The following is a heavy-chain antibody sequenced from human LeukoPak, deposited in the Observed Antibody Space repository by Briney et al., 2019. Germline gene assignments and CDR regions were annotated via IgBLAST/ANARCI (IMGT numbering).Heavy chain of an antibody. Sequence: GESLKISCKGSGYSFTSYWIGWVRQMPGKGLEWMGIIYPGDSDTRYSPSFQGQVTISADKSISTAYLQWSSLKASDTAMYYCARLAYCGGDCYSNYYYYYMDVWGKGTTVTVSS. CDR1: GYSFTSYW. CDR2: IYPGDSDT. D-gene: IGHD2-21*01. J-gene: IGHJ6*03. CDR3: ARLAYCGGDCYSNYYYYYMDV. V-gene: IGHV5-51*01.